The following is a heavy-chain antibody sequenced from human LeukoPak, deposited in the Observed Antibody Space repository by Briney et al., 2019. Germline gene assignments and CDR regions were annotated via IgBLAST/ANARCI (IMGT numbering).Heavy chain of an antibody. CDR3: ARGDYDILTGQFDY. CDR1: GGSISSSSYY. Sequence: SETLSLTCTVSGGSISSSSYYWGWIRQPPGKGLEWIRSIYYSGSTYYNPSLKSRVTISVDTSKNQFSLKLSSVTAADTAVYYCARGDYDILTGQFDYWGQGTLVTVSS. V-gene: IGHV4-39*01. D-gene: IGHD3-9*01. J-gene: IGHJ4*02. CDR2: IYYSGST.